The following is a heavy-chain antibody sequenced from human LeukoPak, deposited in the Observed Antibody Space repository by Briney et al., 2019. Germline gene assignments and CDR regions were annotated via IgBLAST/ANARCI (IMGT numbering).Heavy chain of an antibody. Sequence: GGSLRLSCAASGFNFSGAAMHRARQASGKGLEWVGRIRSKANSYVTTFAASVKGRFTISRDDAKNTVDLHMNSLKAEDTAVYYCFVAEVGYWGQGTLVTVSS. V-gene: IGHV3-73*01. CDR2: IRSKANSYVT. D-gene: IGHD6-19*01. J-gene: IGHJ4*02. CDR1: GFNFSGAA. CDR3: FVAEVGY.